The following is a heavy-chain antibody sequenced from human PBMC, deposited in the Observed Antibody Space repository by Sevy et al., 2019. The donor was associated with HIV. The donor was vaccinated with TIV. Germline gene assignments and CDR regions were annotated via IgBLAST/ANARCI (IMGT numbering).Heavy chain of an antibody. V-gene: IGHV4-39*01. D-gene: IGHD6-19*01. CDR3: ARLPQWLVPSFDS. Sequence: SETLSLTCTVSGGSMRSSHYWGWIRQSPGKGLEWIGSIYNGGNTYYNPSLKTRTTISVDTSINQFFLRLTSVTAADTAVYYCARLPQWLVPSFDSWGQGTLVTVSS. J-gene: IGHJ4*02. CDR2: IYNGGNT. CDR1: GGSMRSSHY.